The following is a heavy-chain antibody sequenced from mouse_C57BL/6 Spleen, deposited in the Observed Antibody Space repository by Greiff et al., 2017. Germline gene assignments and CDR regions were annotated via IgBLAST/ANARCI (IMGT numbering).Heavy chain of an antibody. Sequence: QVQLQQPGAELVKPGASVKMSCKASGYTFTSYWITWVKQRPGQGLEWIGDIYPGSGSTNYSEKFKSKATLTVDTSSSTAYMQLSSLTSEDSAVYYCARSLTGTNWFAYWGQGTLVTVSA. D-gene: IGHD4-1*01. CDR2: IYPGSGST. CDR1: GYTFTSYW. V-gene: IGHV1-55*01. CDR3: ARSLTGTNWFAY. J-gene: IGHJ3*01.